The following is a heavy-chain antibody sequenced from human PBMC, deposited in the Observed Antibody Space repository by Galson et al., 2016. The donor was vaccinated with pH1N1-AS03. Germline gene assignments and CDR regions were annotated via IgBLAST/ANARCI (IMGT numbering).Heavy chain of an antibody. Sequence: QSGAEVTKPGESLKISCKTSGYIFTSYWVAWVRHMPGKGLEWMGIIYPGDSDTRYSPSFQGQVTISADRPINTAYLQWSSLMASDTAIYYCARQVRDGYNDYFDYWGQGILSPSPQ. CDR1: GYIFTSYW. J-gene: IGHJ4*02. V-gene: IGHV5-51*01. CDR2: IYPGDSDT. D-gene: IGHD5-24*01. CDR3: ARQVRDGYNDYFDY.